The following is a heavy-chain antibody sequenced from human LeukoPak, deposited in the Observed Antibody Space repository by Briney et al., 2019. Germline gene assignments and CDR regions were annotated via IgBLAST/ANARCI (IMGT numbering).Heavy chain of an antibody. J-gene: IGHJ4*02. CDR1: GFTFSNYA. D-gene: IGHD6-6*01. CDR2: ISSNGVST. CDR3: ARGGQYGSSSNFDY. V-gene: IGHV3-64*02. Sequence: PGGSLRLSCAASGFTFSNYAMHWVRQAPGKGLEYVSGISSNGVSTYYAESVKGRFTISRDNSKNTLYLQMGSLRAEDMAVYYCARGGQYGSSSNFDYWGQGTLVTVS.